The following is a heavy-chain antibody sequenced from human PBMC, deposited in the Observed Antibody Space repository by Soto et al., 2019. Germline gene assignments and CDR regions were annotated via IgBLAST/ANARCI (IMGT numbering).Heavy chain of an antibody. CDR3: AREAPYCTSATCPTFYDMDV. Sequence: QVQLVQSGAEVKKPGSSVKVSCTASGGTFGSYAITWVRRAPGQGLEWLGGIIPILNSPAYAQKFKDRVVITADEITNTAYMALNRLRFDDPAVYYCAREAPYCTSATCPTFYDMDVWGQGTTGTVAS. V-gene: IGHV1-69*01. CDR1: GGTFGSYA. CDR2: IIPILNSP. J-gene: IGHJ6*02. D-gene: IGHD2-2*01.